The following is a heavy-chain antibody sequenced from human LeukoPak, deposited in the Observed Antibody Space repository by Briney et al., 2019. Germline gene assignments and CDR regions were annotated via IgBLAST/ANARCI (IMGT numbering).Heavy chain of an antibody. CDR3: ARDEGVEFGTIWIRYFDY. D-gene: IGHD3-3*01. CDR2: ISAYNGNT. CDR1: GYTFASYG. J-gene: IGHJ4*02. V-gene: IGHV1-18*01. Sequence: GASVKVSCKASGYTFASYGISWVRQAPGQGLEWMGWISAYNGNTNYAQKLQGRVTMTTDTSTSTAYMELRSLRSDDTAVYYCARDEGVEFGTIWIRYFDYWGQGTLVTVSS.